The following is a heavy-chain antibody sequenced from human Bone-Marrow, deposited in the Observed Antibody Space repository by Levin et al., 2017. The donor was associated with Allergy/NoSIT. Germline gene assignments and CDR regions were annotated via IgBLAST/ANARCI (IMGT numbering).Heavy chain of an antibody. CDR1: GFTFSDYY. D-gene: IGHD5-18*01. J-gene: IGHJ3*02. V-gene: IGHV3-11*01. Sequence: GGSLRLSCAASGFTFSDYYMSWIRQAPGKGLEWVSYISSSGSTIYYADSVKGRFTISRDNAKNSLYLQMNSLRAEDTAVYYCASPYTNDAFDIWGQGTMVTVSS. CDR2: ISSSGSTI. CDR3: ASPYTNDAFDI.